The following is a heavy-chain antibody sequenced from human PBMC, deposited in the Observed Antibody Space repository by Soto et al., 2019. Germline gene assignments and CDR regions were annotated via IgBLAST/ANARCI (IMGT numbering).Heavy chain of an antibody. CDR1: GYTFTSYG. V-gene: IGHV1-18*01. CDR2: ISAYNGNT. D-gene: IGHD2-21*02. CDR3: AREGWVTEGYYYYYYGMDV. J-gene: IGHJ6*02. Sequence: ASVKVSCKASGYTFTSYGISWVRQAPGQGLEWMGWISAYNGNTNYAQKLQGRVTMTTDTSTSTAYMELRSLRSDDTAVYYCAREGWVTEGYYYYYYGMDVWGQGTTVTVSS.